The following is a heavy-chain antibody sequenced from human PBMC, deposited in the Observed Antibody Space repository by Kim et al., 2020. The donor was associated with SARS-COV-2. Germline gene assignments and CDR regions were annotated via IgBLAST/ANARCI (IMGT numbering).Heavy chain of an antibody. CDR1: GFTFNSHA. Sequence: GGSLRLSCAASGFTFNSHAMNWVRQAPGKGLEWVSGVSGSGSGTYYADSGEGRFTVSRDNSKNSLYLQMNSLRAEDTAIYYCAKSPPWQIAFDFDFWGQGTLVTVSS. CDR3: AKSPPWQIAFDFDF. J-gene: IGHJ4*02. V-gene: IGHV3-23*01. CDR2: VSGSGSGT.